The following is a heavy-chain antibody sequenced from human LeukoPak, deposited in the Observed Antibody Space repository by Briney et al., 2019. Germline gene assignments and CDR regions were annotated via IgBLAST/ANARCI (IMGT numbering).Heavy chain of an antibody. D-gene: IGHD5-12*01. CDR3: ARNNIVATITGVGY. CDR1: GGSISSGDYY. J-gene: IGHJ4*02. CDR2: IYYSGST. Sequence: SETLSLTCTVSGGSISSGDYYWSWIRQPPGKGLEWIGYIYYSGSTYYNPSLKSRVTISVDTSKNQFSLKLSSVTAAGTAVYYCARNNIVATITGVGYWGQGTLVTVSS. V-gene: IGHV4-30-4*01.